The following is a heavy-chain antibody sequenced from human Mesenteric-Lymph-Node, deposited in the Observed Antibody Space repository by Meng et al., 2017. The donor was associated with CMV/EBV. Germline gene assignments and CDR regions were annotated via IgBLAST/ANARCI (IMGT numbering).Heavy chain of an antibody. D-gene: IGHD1-14*01. V-gene: IGHV3-30*04. CDR3: ARGQTGGYY. J-gene: IGHJ4*02. CDR1: GFIFTSYA. CDR2: ISHDGDIK. Sequence: GESLKISCTASGFIFTSYAMNWVRQAPGRGLEWVALISHDGDIKYYTDSVKGRFTISRDNSKDTLYLQLNSLRPGDTAVYYCARGQTGGYYWGQGTLVTVSS.